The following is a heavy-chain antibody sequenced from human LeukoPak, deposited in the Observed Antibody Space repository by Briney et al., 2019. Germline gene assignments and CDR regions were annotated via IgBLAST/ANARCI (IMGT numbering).Heavy chain of an antibody. CDR3: ARHRGYDSSCYYYGGHWYFDL. Sequence: SETLSLTCTVSGGSISSSSYYWGWIRQPPGKGLEWIGSIYYSGSTYYNPSLKSRVTISVDTSKNQFSLKLSSVTAADTAVYYCARHRGYDSSCYYYGGHWYFDLWGRGTLVTVSS. J-gene: IGHJ2*01. CDR1: GGSISSSSYY. D-gene: IGHD3-22*01. CDR2: IYYSGST. V-gene: IGHV4-39*01.